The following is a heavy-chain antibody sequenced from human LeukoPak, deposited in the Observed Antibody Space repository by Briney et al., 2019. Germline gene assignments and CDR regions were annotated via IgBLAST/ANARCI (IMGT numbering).Heavy chain of an antibody. CDR3: ARALDVLLWFGELLY. Sequence: GGSLRLSCAASGFTFSSYWMSWVRQAPGKGLEWVANIKQDGSEKYYVDSVKGRFTISRDNAKNSLYLQMNSLRAEDTAVYYCARALDVLLWFGELLYWGQGTLVTVSS. V-gene: IGHV3-7*01. D-gene: IGHD3-10*01. CDR2: IKQDGSEK. CDR1: GFTFSSYW. J-gene: IGHJ4*02.